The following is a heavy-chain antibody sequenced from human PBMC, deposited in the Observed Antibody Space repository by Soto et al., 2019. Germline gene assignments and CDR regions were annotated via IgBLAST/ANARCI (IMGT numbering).Heavy chain of an antibody. J-gene: IGHJ4*02. CDR3: AKSGPHYDFWSGYWNYFDY. CDR2: ISGSGGST. V-gene: IGHV3-23*01. CDR1: GFTFSSYA. D-gene: IGHD3-3*01. Sequence: GGSLRLSCAASGFTFSSYAMSWVRQAPGKGLEWVSAISGSGGSTYYADSVEGRFTISRDNSKNTLYLQMNSLRAEDTAVYYCAKSGPHYDFWSGYWNYFDYWGQGTLVTVSS.